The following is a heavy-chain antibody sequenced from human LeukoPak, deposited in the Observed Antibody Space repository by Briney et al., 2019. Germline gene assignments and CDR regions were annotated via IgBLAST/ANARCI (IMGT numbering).Heavy chain of an antibody. CDR1: GFTFSSYW. CDR3: ARLGATAGYDAFDI. V-gene: IGHV3-23*01. Sequence: GGSLRLSCAASGFTFSSYWMSWVRQAPGKGLEWVSGISSSGSGGNTYYADSVKGRFTISRDNSENTLYLQMNSLRAEDTAVYYCARLGATAGYDAFDIWGQGTMVTVSS. J-gene: IGHJ3*02. D-gene: IGHD3-16*01. CDR2: ISSSGSGGNT.